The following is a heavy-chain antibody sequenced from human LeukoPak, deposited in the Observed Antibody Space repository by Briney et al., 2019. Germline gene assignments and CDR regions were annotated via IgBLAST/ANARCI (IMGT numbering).Heavy chain of an antibody. CDR3: ARGGTNYNEAFDI. CDR1: GFTLSSYS. CDR2: ISRSSSTM. Sequence: PGGSLRLSCAASGFTLSSYSMNWVRQAPGKGLEWVSYISRSSSTMYYADSVKGRFTISRDNAKNSLYLRMNSLRAEDTTVYYCARGGTNYNEAFDIWGQGTMVTVSS. J-gene: IGHJ3*02. V-gene: IGHV3-48*01. D-gene: IGHD1-26*01.